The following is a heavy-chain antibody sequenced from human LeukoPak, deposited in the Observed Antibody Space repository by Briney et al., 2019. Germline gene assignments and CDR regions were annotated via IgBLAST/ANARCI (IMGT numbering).Heavy chain of an antibody. Sequence: GGSLRLSCAASGFTFSSYAMSWVRQAPGKGLEWVAFIRYDGSNKYYADSVKGRFTISRDNSKNTLYLQMNSLRAEDTAVYYTLASVYSYAFDFDYWGQGTLVTVSS. D-gene: IGHD5-18*01. CDR3: LASVYSYAFDFDY. J-gene: IGHJ4*02. V-gene: IGHV3-30*02. CDR2: IRYDGSNK. CDR1: GFTFSSYA.